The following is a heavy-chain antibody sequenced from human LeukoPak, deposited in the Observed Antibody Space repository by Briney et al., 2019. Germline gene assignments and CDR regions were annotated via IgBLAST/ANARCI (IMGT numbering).Heavy chain of an antibody. V-gene: IGHV3-30*04. CDR1: GFTFSSYA. J-gene: IGHJ3*02. Sequence: GRSLRLSCAASGFTFSSYAMHWVRPAPGKGREWVAVISYDGSNKYYADSVKGRFTISRDNSKNTLYQQMNSRRAEDTAVYYCARDPERLVVIHAFDIWGQGTMVTVSS. D-gene: IGHD3-22*01. CDR2: ISYDGSNK. CDR3: ARDPERLVVIHAFDI.